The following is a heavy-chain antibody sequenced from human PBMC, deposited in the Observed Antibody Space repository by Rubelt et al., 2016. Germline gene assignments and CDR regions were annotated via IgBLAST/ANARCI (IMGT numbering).Heavy chain of an antibody. CDR3: AGRGLWFGELLWEDY. J-gene: IGHJ4*02. D-gene: IGHD3-10*01. CDR2: INHSGST. Sequence: QVQLQQWGAGLLKPSETLSLTCAVYGGSFSDYYCTWIRQPPGKGLEWIGEINHSGSTNYNPSLKSRVTISVETSKNQFSLKLSSVTAADTAVYYCAGRGLWFGELLWEDYWGQGTLVTVSS. V-gene: IGHV4-34*01. CDR1: GGSFSDYY.